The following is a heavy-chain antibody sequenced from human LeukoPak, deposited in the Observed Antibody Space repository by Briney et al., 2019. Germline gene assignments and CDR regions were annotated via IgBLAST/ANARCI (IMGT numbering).Heavy chain of an antibody. CDR3: ARDGSGSYYHLDY. CDR2: IYSGGST. V-gene: IGHV3-53*01. Sequence: GGSLRLSCAASGFTVSSNYMSWVRQAPGKGLEWVSVIYSGGSTYYADSVKGRFTISRDNSKNTLYLQMNSLRAGDTAVYYCARDGSGSYYHLDYWGQGTLVTVSS. J-gene: IGHJ4*02. CDR1: GFTVSSNY. D-gene: IGHD3-10*01.